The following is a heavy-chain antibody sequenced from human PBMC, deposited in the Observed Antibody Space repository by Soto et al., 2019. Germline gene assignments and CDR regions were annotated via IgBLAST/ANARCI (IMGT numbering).Heavy chain of an antibody. Sequence: QVQLVQSGAEVKKPGASVKVSCKVSGYTLTELSMHWVRQAPGKGLEWMGGFDPEDGETIYAQKFQGRVTMTEDTSTDTAYMELSSLRSEDTAVYYCATDSVTVAGFRDAFDIWGQGTMVTVSS. D-gene: IGHD6-19*01. J-gene: IGHJ3*02. CDR2: FDPEDGET. CDR1: GYTLTELS. CDR3: ATDSVTVAGFRDAFDI. V-gene: IGHV1-24*01.